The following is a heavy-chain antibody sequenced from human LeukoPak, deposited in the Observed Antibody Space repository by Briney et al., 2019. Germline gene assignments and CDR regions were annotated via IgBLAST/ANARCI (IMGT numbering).Heavy chain of an antibody. V-gene: IGHV3-7*01. D-gene: IGHD3-3*01. CDR1: GFTFSDYY. Sequence: AGGSLRLSCAASGFTFSDYYMSWVRQAPGKGLEWVANIKQDGSEKYYVDSVKGRFTISRDNAKNSLYLQMNSLRAEDTAVYYCARGFSRSGYYFHYWGQGTLVTVSS. J-gene: IGHJ4*02. CDR3: ARGFSRSGYYFHY. CDR2: IKQDGSEK.